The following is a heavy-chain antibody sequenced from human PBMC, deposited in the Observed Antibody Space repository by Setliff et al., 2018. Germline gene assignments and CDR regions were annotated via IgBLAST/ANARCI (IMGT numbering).Heavy chain of an antibody. J-gene: IGHJ4*02. CDR2: IIPIFGTA. V-gene: IGHV1-69*13. D-gene: IGHD3-3*01. Sequence: ASVKVSCKASGGTFSSYAISWVRQAPGQGLEWMGGIIPIFGTANYAQKFQGRVTITAGESTSTAYMELSGLRSEDTAVYYCASSRDYNFWSGYYSPLDYWGQGTLVTVSS. CDR1: GGTFSSYA. CDR3: ASSRDYNFWSGYYSPLDY.